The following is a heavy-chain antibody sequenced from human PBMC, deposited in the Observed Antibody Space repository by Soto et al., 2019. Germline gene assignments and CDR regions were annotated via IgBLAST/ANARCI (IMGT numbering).Heavy chain of an antibody. Sequence: EVQLVESGGGLVKPGGSLRLSCAASGLTFSSHEFNWVRQAPGKGLEWISYIGTSETNTYYAGSVKGRFTVSRDNAKNSVYLQMNSLRAEDTAIYYCAREELNCGGDCLIFWGQGALVTVSS. V-gene: IGHV3-48*03. D-gene: IGHD2-21*02. CDR2: IGTSETNT. CDR1: GLTFSSHE. J-gene: IGHJ4*02. CDR3: AREELNCGGDCLIF.